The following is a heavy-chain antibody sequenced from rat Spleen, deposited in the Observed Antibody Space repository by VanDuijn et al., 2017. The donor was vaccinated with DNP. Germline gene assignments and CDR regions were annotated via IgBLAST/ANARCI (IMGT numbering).Heavy chain of an antibody. Sequence: EVQLQESGSGLVKPSQSLSLTCSVTGYSITSNFWGWIRKFPGNKMEYIGHISYSGSTNYNPSLKSRIPITRETSKNHFFLQLNSVTTEDTATYYCARWTRYFDSWGQGVMVTVSS. CDR1: GYSITSNF. J-gene: IGHJ2*01. V-gene: IGHV3-1*01. D-gene: IGHD1-7*01. CDR3: ARWTRYFDS. CDR2: ISYSGST.